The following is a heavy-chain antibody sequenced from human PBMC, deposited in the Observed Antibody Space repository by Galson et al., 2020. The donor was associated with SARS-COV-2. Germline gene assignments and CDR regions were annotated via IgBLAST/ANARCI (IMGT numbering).Heavy chain of an antibody. Sequence: GGSLRLSCAASGFTFSSYAMHWVRQAPGKGLEWVAVISYDGSNKYYADSVKGRFTISRDNSKNTLYLQMNSLRAEDTAVYYCAGAVAGNHWYFDLWGRGTLVTVSS. V-gene: IGHV3-30*04. D-gene: IGHD6-19*01. CDR2: ISYDGSNK. CDR3: AGAVAGNHWYFDL. J-gene: IGHJ2*01. CDR1: GFTFSSYA.